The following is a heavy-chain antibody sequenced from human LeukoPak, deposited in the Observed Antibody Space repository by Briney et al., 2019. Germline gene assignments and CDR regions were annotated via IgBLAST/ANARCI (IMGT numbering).Heavy chain of an antibody. CDR1: GFTFSSYW. V-gene: IGHV3-74*01. CDR3: ARDPVEWELLLDY. J-gene: IGHJ4*02. D-gene: IGHD1-26*01. Sequence: GGSLRLSCAASGFTFSSYWMHWVRQAPGKGLVWVSRVNGDGSSTTYADSVKGRFTISRDNARNSVYLQMNSLRDEDTAVYYCARDPVEWELLLDYWGQGTLVTVSS. CDR2: VNGDGSST.